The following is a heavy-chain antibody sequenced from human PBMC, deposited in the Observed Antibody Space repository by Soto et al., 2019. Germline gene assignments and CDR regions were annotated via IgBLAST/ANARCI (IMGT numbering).Heavy chain of an antibody. Sequence: ASVKVSCKASGYTFTSYVISWVRQAPGQGLEWMGWISAYNGNTNYAQKLQGRVTMTTDTSTSTAYMELRSLRSDDTAVYYGARDRLMVYARWGHDWFDPWGQGTLVTVSS. CDR2: ISAYNGNT. J-gene: IGHJ5*02. CDR1: GYTFTSYV. CDR3: ARDRLMVYARWGHDWFDP. D-gene: IGHD2-8*01. V-gene: IGHV1-18*04.